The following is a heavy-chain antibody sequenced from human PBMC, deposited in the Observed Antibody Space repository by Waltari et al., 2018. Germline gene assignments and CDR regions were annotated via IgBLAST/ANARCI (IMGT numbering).Heavy chain of an antibody. J-gene: IGHJ4*02. Sequence: QVQLQESGPGLVKPSQTLSLTCTVSGGSISSGSYYWSWLRQPAGKGLEWIGYIYTSGSTNYNPSLKSRVTISVDTSKNQFSLKLSSVTAADTAVYYCARAPNYYDSSGYQNWGQGTLVTVSS. CDR3: ARAPNYYDSSGYQN. V-gene: IGHV4-61*09. CDR1: GGSISSGSYY. CDR2: IYTSGST. D-gene: IGHD3-22*01.